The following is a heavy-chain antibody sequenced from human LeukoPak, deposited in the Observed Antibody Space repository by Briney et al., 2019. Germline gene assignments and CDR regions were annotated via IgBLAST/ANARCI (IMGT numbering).Heavy chain of an antibody. CDR3: ARGKLRDAFDI. Sequence: SETLSLICTVSGGSISSGSYYWSWIRQPAGKGLEWIGRIYTSGSTNYNPSLKSRVTISVDTSKNQFSLKLSSVTAADTAVYYCARGKLRDAFDIWGLGTMVTVSS. CDR2: IYTSGST. J-gene: IGHJ3*02. CDR1: GGSISSGSYY. V-gene: IGHV4-61*02. D-gene: IGHD1-26*01.